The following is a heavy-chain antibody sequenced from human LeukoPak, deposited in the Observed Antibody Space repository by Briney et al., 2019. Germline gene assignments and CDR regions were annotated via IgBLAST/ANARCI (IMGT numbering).Heavy chain of an antibody. Sequence: RSSETLSLTCAVSGYSISSGYYWGWIRQPPGKGLEWIGSIYHSGSTYYNPSLKSRVTISVDTSKNQFSLKLSSVTAADTAVYYCARRSAASQQQLNWLDPWGQGTLVTVSS. CDR3: ARRSAASQQQLNWLDP. D-gene: IGHD6-13*01. V-gene: IGHV4-38-2*01. J-gene: IGHJ5*02. CDR1: GYSISSGYY. CDR2: IYHSGST.